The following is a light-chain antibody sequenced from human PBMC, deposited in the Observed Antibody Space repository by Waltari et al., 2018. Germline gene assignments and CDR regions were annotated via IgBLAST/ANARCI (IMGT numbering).Light chain of an antibody. CDR1: SSDVGGHPY. CDR3: SSYSSVTNVV. V-gene: IGLV2-14*03. CDR2: DVS. J-gene: IGLJ2*01. Sequence: QSALTQPASVSGSPGQSITISCTGTSSDVGGHPYVSWYQQYPGKAPKLIIYDVSSRPPGVSTRFSGSRSGNTASLTISGLRAEDEADCYCSSYSSVTNVVFGGGTKLTVL.